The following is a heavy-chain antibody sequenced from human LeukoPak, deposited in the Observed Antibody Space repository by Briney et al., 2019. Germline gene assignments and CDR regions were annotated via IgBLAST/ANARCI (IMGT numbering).Heavy chain of an antibody. Sequence: GGSLRLSCAASGFTVSSNYMSWARQAPGKGLEWVSVIYSGGSTYYADSVKGRFTISRDNSKNTLYLQMNSLRAEDTAVYYCARVLPVGYSSGYFFGYWGQGTLVTVSS. CDR3: ARVLPVGYSSGYFFGY. V-gene: IGHV3-66*02. CDR1: GFTVSSNY. J-gene: IGHJ4*02. D-gene: IGHD3-22*01. CDR2: IYSGGST.